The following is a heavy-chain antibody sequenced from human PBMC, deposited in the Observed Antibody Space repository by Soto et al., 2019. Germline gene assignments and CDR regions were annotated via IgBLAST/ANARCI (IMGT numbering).Heavy chain of an antibody. CDR2: ISYDGSNK. Sequence: QVQLLESGGGVVQPGRSLRLSCAASGFTFSSYAMHWVHQAPGKGLEWVAVISYDGSNKYYADSVKGRFTISRDNSKNTLYLQMNSLRAEDTAVYYCARVDAAGSYYSYYYYGMDVWGQGTTVTVSS. J-gene: IGHJ6*02. V-gene: IGHV3-30-3*01. CDR3: ARVDAAGSYYSYYYYGMDV. D-gene: IGHD3-10*01. CDR1: GFTFSSYA.